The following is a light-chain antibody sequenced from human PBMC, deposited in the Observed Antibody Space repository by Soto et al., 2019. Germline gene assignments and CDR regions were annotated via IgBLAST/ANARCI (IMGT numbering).Light chain of an antibody. Sequence: AIQFTQSPSSLSASVVDRVTITCRASQGISSALAWYQQKPGKAPKLLIYDASSLESGVPSRFSGSGSGIDFTLTISSLQPEDFATYYCKQFNNYITFGQGTRLEIK. CDR3: KQFNNYIT. J-gene: IGKJ5*01. V-gene: IGKV1D-13*01. CDR2: DAS. CDR1: QGISSA.